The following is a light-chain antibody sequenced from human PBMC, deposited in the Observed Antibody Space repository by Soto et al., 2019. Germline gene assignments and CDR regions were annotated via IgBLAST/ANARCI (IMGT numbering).Light chain of an antibody. CDR3: VLYMGSGIWV. Sequence: QAVVTQEPSFSVSPGKTVTLTCGLRSGSVSTSYYPSWYQQTPGQAPRTIIYSTNTRSSGVPDRFSGSILGNKAALTITGAQADDESDYYCVLYMGSGIWVFGGGTKVTVL. CDR2: STN. CDR1: SGSVSTSYY. V-gene: IGLV8-61*01. J-gene: IGLJ3*02.